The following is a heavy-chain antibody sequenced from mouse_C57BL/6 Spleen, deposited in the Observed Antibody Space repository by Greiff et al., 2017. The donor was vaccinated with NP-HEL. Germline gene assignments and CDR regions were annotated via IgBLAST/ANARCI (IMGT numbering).Heavy chain of an antibody. Sequence: EVQLQESGPGLVKPSQSLSLTCSVTGYSITSGYYWNWIRQFPGNKLEWMGYISYDGSNNYNPSLKNRISITRDTSKNQFFLKLNSVTTEDTATCYCARNYAMDYWGQGTSVTVSS. J-gene: IGHJ4*01. CDR2: ISYDGSN. CDR3: ARNYAMDY. V-gene: IGHV3-6*01. CDR1: GYSITSGYY.